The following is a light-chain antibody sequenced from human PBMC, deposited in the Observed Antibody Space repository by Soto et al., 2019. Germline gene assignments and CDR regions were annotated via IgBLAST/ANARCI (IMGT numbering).Light chain of an antibody. Sequence: EIMLTQSPATLSLSPGETATLSCRANQLISNYLALYQQKPGHAPRLLIYDASNRATGIPARFSGSGSGTDFTLTISSLEPEEFAVYDCQPSGNWPLTFGGGTTVEI. V-gene: IGKV3-11*01. CDR2: DAS. CDR1: QLISNY. CDR3: QPSGNWPLT. J-gene: IGKJ4*01.